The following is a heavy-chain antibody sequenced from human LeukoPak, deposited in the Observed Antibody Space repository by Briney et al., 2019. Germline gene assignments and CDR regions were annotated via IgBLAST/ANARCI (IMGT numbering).Heavy chain of an antibody. J-gene: IGHJ4*02. D-gene: IGHD3-22*01. CDR1: GYSISTGYY. CDR3: ARDGYYYDSSGLYYFDY. V-gene: IGHV4-4*07. Sequence: PSETLSLTCTVSGYSISTGYYWDWIRQPAGKGLEWIGRIHTSGSTNYNPSLKSRVTMSADTSKNQFYLKLSSVTAADTAVYYCARDGYYYDSSGLYYFDYWGQGTLVTVSS. CDR2: IHTSGST.